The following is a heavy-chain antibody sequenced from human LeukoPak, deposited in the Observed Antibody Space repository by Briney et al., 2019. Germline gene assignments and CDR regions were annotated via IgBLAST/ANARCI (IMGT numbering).Heavy chain of an antibody. V-gene: IGHV4-34*01. CDR3: ARRSGWYFIRHGWFDP. J-gene: IGHJ5*02. D-gene: IGHD6-19*01. CDR2: INHSGST. CDR1: GGSFSGYY. Sequence: PSETLSLTCAVYGGSFSGYYWSWIRQPPGKGLEWIGEINHSGSTNYNPSLKSRVTISVDTSKNQFSLKLSSVTAADTAVYYCARRSGWYFIRHGWFDPWGQGALVTVSS.